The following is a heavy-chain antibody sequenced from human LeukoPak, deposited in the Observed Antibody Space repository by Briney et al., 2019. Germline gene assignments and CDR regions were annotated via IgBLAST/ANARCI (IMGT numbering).Heavy chain of an antibody. J-gene: IGHJ4*02. D-gene: IGHD2-15*01. Sequence: PSETLSLTCTVSGYSISSGYYWGWIRQPPGKGLEWIGSIYHSGSTYYNPSLKSRVTISVDTSKNQFSLKLSSVTAADTAVYYCARSSGDPGELYYFDYWGQGTLVTVSS. CDR1: GYSISSGYY. CDR2: IYHSGST. V-gene: IGHV4-38-2*02. CDR3: ARSSGDPGELYYFDY.